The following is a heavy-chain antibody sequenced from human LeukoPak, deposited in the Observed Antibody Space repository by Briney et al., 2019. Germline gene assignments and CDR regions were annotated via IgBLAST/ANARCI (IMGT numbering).Heavy chain of an antibody. Sequence: GGSLRLSCAASGFTFYSQDMSWVRQAPGKGLEWVSTISGSGGSTYYADSVKGRFTISRDNSKNTLYLQMNSLRAEDTAVYYCAKDPNYDILTGYSNFDYWGQGTLVTVSS. D-gene: IGHD3-9*01. CDR2: ISGSGGST. J-gene: IGHJ4*02. V-gene: IGHV3-23*01. CDR3: AKDPNYDILTGYSNFDY. CDR1: GFTFYSQD.